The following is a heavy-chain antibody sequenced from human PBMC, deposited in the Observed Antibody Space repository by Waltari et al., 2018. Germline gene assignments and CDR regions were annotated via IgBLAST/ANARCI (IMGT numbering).Heavy chain of an antibody. V-gene: IGHV4-34*01. J-gene: IGHJ6*02. CDR1: GGSCSGYY. CDR3: ARDSYGGYLYYYYGMDV. Sequence: QVQLPQWGAGLLKPSEALSLTCAVYGGSCSGYYWRWIRQPPGKGLEWIGEINHSGSTNYNPSLKSRVTISVDTSKNQFSLKLSSVTAADTAVYYCARDSYGGYLYYYYGMDVWGQGTTVTVSS. D-gene: IGHD5-12*01. CDR2: INHSGST.